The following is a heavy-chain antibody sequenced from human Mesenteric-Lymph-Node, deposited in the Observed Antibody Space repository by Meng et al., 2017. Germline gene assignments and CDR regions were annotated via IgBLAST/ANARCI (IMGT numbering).Heavy chain of an antibody. Sequence: GESLKISCAASGFTFSSYAMSWVRQAPGKGLEWVSAISGSGGSTYYADSVKGRFTISRDNSKNTLYLQMNSLRAEDTAVYYCARGDYGDYGQYYFDYWGQGTLVTVSS. CDR1: GFTFSSYA. D-gene: IGHD4-17*01. V-gene: IGHV3-23*01. CDR3: ARGDYGDYGQYYFDY. J-gene: IGHJ4*02. CDR2: ISGSGGST.